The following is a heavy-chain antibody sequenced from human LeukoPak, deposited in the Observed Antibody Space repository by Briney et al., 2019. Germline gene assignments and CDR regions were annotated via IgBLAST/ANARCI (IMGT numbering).Heavy chain of an antibody. J-gene: IGHJ4*02. CDR3: TRDSYYYDSSGYYWDDSEYYFDY. CDR1: GFTFSGSA. D-gene: IGHD3-22*01. CDR2: IRSKANSYAT. V-gene: IGHV3-73*01. Sequence: PGGSLRLSCAASGFTFSGSAMHWVRQASGKGLEWVGRIRSKANSYATAYAASVKGRFTISRDDSKNTAYLQMNSLKTEDTAVYYCTRDSYYYDSSGYYWDDSEYYFDYWGQGTLVTVSS.